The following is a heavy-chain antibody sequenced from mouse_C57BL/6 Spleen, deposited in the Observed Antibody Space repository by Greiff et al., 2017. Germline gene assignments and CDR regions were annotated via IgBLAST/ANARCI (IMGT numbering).Heavy chain of an antibody. Sequence: QVQLKQSGPELVKPGASVKISCKASGYSFTSYYIHWVKQRPGQGLELIGWIYPGSGNTKYNEKFKGKATLTADTSSSTAYMQLISLTSEDSAVYYCARADSSGPFDYWGQGTTLTVSS. CDR2: IYPGSGNT. CDR1: GYSFTSYY. CDR3: ARADSSGPFDY. J-gene: IGHJ2*01. D-gene: IGHD3-2*02. V-gene: IGHV1-66*01.